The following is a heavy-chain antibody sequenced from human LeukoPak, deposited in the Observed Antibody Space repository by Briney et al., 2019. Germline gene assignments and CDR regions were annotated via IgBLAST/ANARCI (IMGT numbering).Heavy chain of an antibody. J-gene: IGHJ4*02. CDR3: ARDSSGWSDFPDY. V-gene: IGHV4-30-2*01. CDR2: IYHSGST. Sequence: SETLSLTCTVSGGSISSGGYYWSWIRQPPGKGLEWIGYIYHSGSTYYNPSLKSRVTISVDRSKNQFSLKLSSVTAADTAVYYCARDSSGWSDFPDYWGQGTLVTVSS. D-gene: IGHD6-19*01. CDR1: GGSISSGGYY.